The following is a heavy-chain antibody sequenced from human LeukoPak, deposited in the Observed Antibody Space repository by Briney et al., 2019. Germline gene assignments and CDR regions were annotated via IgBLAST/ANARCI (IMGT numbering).Heavy chain of an antibody. CDR3: AKRPDAFDI. CDR1: GGSFSGYY. J-gene: IGHJ3*02. Sequence: SETLSLTCAVYGGSFSGYYWSWTRQPPGKGLEWIGEINHSGSTNYNPSLKSRVTISVDTSKNQFSLKLSFVTAADTAVYYCAKRPDAFDIWGQGTMVTVSS. V-gene: IGHV4-34*01. CDR2: INHSGST.